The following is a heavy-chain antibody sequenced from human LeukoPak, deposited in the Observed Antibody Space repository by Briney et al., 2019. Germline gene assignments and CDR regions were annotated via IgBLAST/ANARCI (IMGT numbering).Heavy chain of an antibody. Sequence: SETLSLTCTVSGNSFGDYYWSWIRQPAGKGLEWIGRIYTSGSTTYNPSLKSRVTMSVDTSKNQFSLKLSSVTAADTAVYYCARVAFDYDFSTGYYRRGWFDPWGQGTLVTVSS. CDR3: ARVAFDYDFSTGYYRRGWFDP. V-gene: IGHV4-4*07. CDR2: IYTSGST. J-gene: IGHJ5*02. CDR1: GNSFGDYY. D-gene: IGHD3-3*01.